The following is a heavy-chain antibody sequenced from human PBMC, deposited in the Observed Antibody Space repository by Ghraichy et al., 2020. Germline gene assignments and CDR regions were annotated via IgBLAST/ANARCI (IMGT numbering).Heavy chain of an antibody. CDR3: ARHLAVAGTSGMDV. V-gene: IGHV4-39*01. CDR1: GGSISSSSYY. CDR2: IYYSGST. Sequence: SETLSLTCTVSGGSISSSSYYWGWIRQPPGKGLEWIGSIYYSGSTYYNPSLKSRVTISVDTSKNQFSLKLSSVTAADTAVYYCARHLAVAGTSGMDVWGQGTKVTVSS. D-gene: IGHD6-19*01. J-gene: IGHJ6*02.